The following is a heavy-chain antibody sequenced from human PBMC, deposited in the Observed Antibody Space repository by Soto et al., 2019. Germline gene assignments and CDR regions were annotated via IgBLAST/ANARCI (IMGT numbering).Heavy chain of an antibody. CDR1: GGSISGSY. J-gene: IGHJ4*02. D-gene: IGHD6-19*01. CDR3: ARSVAVPGAHIDY. V-gene: IGHV4-59*01. Sequence: SETLSLTCSVSGGSISGSYWSWIRQSPGKGLEWLGYAYYTGSTNYSPSLRSRVSISVDTSKNEFSLRLSSVTAADTAVYFCARSVAVPGAHIDYWGQGTQVTVSS. CDR2: AYYTGST.